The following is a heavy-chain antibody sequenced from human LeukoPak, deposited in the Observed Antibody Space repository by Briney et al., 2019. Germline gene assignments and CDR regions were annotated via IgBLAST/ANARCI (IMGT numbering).Heavy chain of an antibody. CDR2: IYYSGST. V-gene: IGHV4-39*07. Sequence: SETLSLTCTVSGGSISSGSYYWGWIRQPPGKGLEWIGSIYYSGSTYYNPSLKSRVTISVDTSKNQFSLKLSSVTAADTAVYYCAGIVVVTAIVNWFDPWGQGTLVTVSS. D-gene: IGHD2-21*02. CDR1: GGSISSGSYY. CDR3: AGIVVVTAIVNWFDP. J-gene: IGHJ5*02.